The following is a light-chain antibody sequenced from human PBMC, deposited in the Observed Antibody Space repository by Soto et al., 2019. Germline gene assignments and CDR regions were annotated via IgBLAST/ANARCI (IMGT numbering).Light chain of an antibody. CDR1: QSISSW. Sequence: DIQMTQSPSTLSASIGDRVTITCRASQSISSWLAWYQQKPGKAPKLLIYDASTLESGVPSGFSGSGSGTEFTLTISSLQPDDFANYYCQQYKTYWTFGQGTKVDIK. V-gene: IGKV1-5*01. CDR3: QQYKTYWT. CDR2: DAS. J-gene: IGKJ1*01.